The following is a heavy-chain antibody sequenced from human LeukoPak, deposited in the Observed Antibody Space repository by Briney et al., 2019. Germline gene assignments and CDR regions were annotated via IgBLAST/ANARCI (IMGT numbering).Heavy chain of an antibody. CDR1: GYTFTGYY. CDR2: INPNSGGT. CDR3: ASAPMPYDAFDI. V-gene: IGHV1-2*06. J-gene: IGHJ3*02. D-gene: IGHD2-2*01. Sequence: ASVKVSCKASGYTFTGYYMHWVRQAPGQGLEWMGRINPNSGGTNYAQKFQGRVTMTRDTSISTAYMELSRLRSDGTAVYYCASAPMPYDAFDIWGQGTMVTVSS.